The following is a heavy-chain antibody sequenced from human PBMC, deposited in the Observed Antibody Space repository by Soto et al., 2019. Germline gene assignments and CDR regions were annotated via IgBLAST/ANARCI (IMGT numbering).Heavy chain of an antibody. J-gene: IGHJ4*02. D-gene: IGHD2-15*01. CDR2: ISAYNGNT. Sequence: QVPLVQSGAEVKKPGASVKVSCRASGYTFTNYGINWGRQAPGQGLEWLGWISAYNGNTNYAHKLQGRVTMTTDTSTSTAYMEVRSLRSDDTAVYYCARADIEVIPAATPDYWGQGTLVTVSS. CDR1: GYTFTNYG. V-gene: IGHV1-18*01. CDR3: ARADIEVIPAATPDY.